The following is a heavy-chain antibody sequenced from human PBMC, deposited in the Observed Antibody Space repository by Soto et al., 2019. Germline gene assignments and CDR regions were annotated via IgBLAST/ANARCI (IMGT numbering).Heavy chain of an antibody. Sequence: PGGSLRLSCAASGFTFSSYAMSWVRQAPGKGLEWVSAISGSGGSTYYADSVKGRFTISRDNSKNTLYLQMNSLRAEDTAVYYCAKGHGYSGYDYPGDFDYWGQGTLVTVSS. CDR2: ISGSGGST. CDR3: AKGHGYSGYDYPGDFDY. D-gene: IGHD5-12*01. V-gene: IGHV3-23*01. J-gene: IGHJ4*02. CDR1: GFTFSSYA.